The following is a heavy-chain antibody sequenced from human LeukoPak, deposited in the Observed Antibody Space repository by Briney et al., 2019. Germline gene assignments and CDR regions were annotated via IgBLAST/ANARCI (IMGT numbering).Heavy chain of an antibody. CDR3: AKEGGSSWWNYYYYYMDV. Sequence: PGGSLRLSCAASGFTFSSYGMHWVRQAPGKGLEWVAFIRYDGSNKYYADSVKGRFTISRDNSKNTLYLQMNSLRAEDTAVYYCAKEGGSSWWNYYYYYMDVWGKGTTVTISS. J-gene: IGHJ6*03. D-gene: IGHD6-13*01. CDR1: GFTFSSYG. CDR2: IRYDGSNK. V-gene: IGHV3-30*02.